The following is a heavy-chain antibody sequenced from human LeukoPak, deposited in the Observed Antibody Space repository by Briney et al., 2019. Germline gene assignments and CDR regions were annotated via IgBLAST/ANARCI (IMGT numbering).Heavy chain of an antibody. CDR3: AREPPQPLLADFWSGSPFDP. Sequence: KPSETLSLTCTVSGGSISSYYWSWIRQPAGKGLEWIGRIYTSGSTNYNPSLKSRVTMSVDTSKNQFSLKLSSVAAADTAVYYCAREPPQPLLADFWSGSPFDPWGQGTLVTVSS. V-gene: IGHV4-4*07. J-gene: IGHJ5*02. CDR1: GGSISSYY. D-gene: IGHD3-3*01. CDR2: IYTSGST.